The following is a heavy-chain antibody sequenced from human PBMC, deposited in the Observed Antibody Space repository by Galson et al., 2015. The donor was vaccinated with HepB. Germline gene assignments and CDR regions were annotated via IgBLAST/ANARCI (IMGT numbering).Heavy chain of an antibody. CDR2: ISHSTLYT. CDR3: ARVADVDYGDHSHFDF. J-gene: IGHJ4*02. D-gene: IGHD4-17*01. Sequence: SLRLSCAASGFTFSDYYMSWIRQAPGEGLEWVSYISHSTLYTNYADSVKGRITISRDNARNSLYLQLNSLRAEDTAVYYCARVADVDYGDHSHFDFWGQGTLVTVSS. CDR1: GFTFSDYY. V-gene: IGHV3-11*06.